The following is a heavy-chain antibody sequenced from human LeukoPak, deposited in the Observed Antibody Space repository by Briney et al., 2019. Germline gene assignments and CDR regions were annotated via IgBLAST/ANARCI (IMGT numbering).Heavy chain of an antibody. CDR2: ISGSGVNT. CDR1: GFAFSSYA. J-gene: IGHJ4*02. Sequence: PGGSLRLSCAASGFAFSSYAMSWVRQAPGKGLEWVSDISGSGVNTYYADSVKGRFSISRDNSKNTLYLQMNSLRADDTAVYYCAKDRHSTSLCFFDYWGQGTLASVSS. CDR3: AKDRHSTSLCFFDY. D-gene: IGHD2-2*01. V-gene: IGHV3-23*01.